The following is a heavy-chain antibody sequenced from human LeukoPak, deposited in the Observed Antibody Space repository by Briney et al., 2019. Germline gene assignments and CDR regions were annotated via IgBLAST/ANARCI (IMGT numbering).Heavy chain of an antibody. V-gene: IGHV3-11*01. D-gene: IGHD1-1*01. Sequence: GGSLRLSCAASGFTFSDYYMSWIRQAPGKGLEWVSYISSSGSTIYYADSVKGRFTISRDNAKNSLCLQMNSLRAEDTAVYYCATEPKTGWNGELGPDYWGQGTLVTVSS. CDR2: ISSSGSTI. CDR3: ATEPKTGWNGELGPDY. J-gene: IGHJ4*02. CDR1: GFTFSDYY.